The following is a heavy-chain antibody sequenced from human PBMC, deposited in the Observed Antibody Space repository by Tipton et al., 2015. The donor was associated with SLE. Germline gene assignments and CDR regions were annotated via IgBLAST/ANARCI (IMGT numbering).Heavy chain of an antibody. J-gene: IGHJ6*02. CDR1: GGSISSSSCH. Sequence: TLSLTCTVSGGSISSSSCHWGWIRQPPGKGPEWIGNIYYVGSTNYNPSLRSRVTISLDTSKNQFSLKLRSVTAADTAVYYCARTNCYGNCYRYYYGMDVWGQGTAVTVTS. CDR2: IYYVGST. CDR3: ARTNCYGNCYRYYYGMDV. V-gene: IGHV4-39*07. D-gene: IGHD2-21*02.